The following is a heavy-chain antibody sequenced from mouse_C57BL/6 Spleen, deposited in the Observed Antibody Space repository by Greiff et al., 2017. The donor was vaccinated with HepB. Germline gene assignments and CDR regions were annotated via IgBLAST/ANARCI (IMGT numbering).Heavy chain of an antibody. CDR2: INPGSGGT. Sequence: QVQLQQSGAELVRPGTSVKVSCKASGYAFTNYLIEWVKQRPGQGLEWIGVINPGSGGTNYNEKFKGKATLTADKSSSTAYMQLSSLTSEDSAVYFCARAAYYSNYGDYWGQGTTLTVSS. CDR3: ARAAYYSNYGDY. CDR1: GYAFTNYL. J-gene: IGHJ2*01. V-gene: IGHV1-54*01. D-gene: IGHD2-5*01.